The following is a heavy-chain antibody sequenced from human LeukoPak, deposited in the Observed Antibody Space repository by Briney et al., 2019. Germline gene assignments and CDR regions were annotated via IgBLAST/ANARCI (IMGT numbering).Heavy chain of an antibody. D-gene: IGHD3-22*01. CDR2: IRSKNDGGTI. Sequence: GGSLRLSCAASGFTFSNAWMAWVRQAPGKGLEWVGRIRSKNDGGTIGYAAPVKDRFTISRDDSKNTLYLQMNSLEIEDTAVYFCTSDRTMKGYWGQGTLVTVSS. CDR3: TSDRTMKGY. J-gene: IGHJ4*02. V-gene: IGHV3-15*01. CDR1: GFTFSNAW.